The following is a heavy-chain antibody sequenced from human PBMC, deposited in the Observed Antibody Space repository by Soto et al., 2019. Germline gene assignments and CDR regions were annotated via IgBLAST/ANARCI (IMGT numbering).Heavy chain of an antibody. J-gene: IGHJ6*02. CDR3: ARDTPPDV. CDR1: GGSISSYY. Sequence: SETLSLTCTVSGGSISSYYWSWIRQPPGKGLEWIGYIYYSGSTNYNPSLKSRVTISVDTSKNQFSLKLSSVTAADTAVYYCARDTPPDVWGQGTTVTVSS. V-gene: IGHV4-59*01. CDR2: IYYSGST.